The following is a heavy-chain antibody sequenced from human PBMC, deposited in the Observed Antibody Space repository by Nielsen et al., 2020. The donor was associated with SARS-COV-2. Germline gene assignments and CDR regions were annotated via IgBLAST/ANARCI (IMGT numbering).Heavy chain of an antibody. D-gene: IGHD3-3*01. CDR3: ARDPALTIFGVAVVAAGYGMDV. V-gene: IGHV3-21*01. J-gene: IGHJ6*02. Sequence: GGSLRLSCAASGFTFSSYSMNWVRQAPGKGLEWVSSISSSSSYIYYADSVKGRFTISRDNAKNSLYLQMNSLRAEDTAVYYCARDPALTIFGVAVVAAGYGMDVWGQGTTVTVSS. CDR1: GFTFSSYS. CDR2: ISSSSSYI.